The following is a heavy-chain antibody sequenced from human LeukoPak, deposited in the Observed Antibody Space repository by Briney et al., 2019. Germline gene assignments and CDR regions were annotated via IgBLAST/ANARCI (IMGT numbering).Heavy chain of an antibody. J-gene: IGHJ5*02. D-gene: IGHD6-13*01. Sequence: ASVKVSCKASGYTFTSYGISWVRQAPGQGLEWMGWISAYNGNTNYAQKLQGRVTMTTDTSTSTAYMELRSLRSDDTAVDYGSRDSSSPLGWFDPWGQGTLVTVSS. CDR3: SRDSSSPLGWFDP. V-gene: IGHV1-18*01. CDR1: GYTFTSYG. CDR2: ISAYNGNT.